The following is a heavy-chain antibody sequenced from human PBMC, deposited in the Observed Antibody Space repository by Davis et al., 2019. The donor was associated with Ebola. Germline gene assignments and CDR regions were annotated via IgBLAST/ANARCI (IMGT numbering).Heavy chain of an antibody. V-gene: IGHV3-7*03. J-gene: IGHJ5*02. CDR3: ARVQTGYYFDSSDSPSWFAP. CDR1: GFSFSDSW. D-gene: IGHD3-22*01. Sequence: GGSLRLSCAGSGFSFSDSWMNWVRQAPGKGLEWVANIKQDGSEEYYVDSVKGRFTISRDNAKNSMYLQMNSLRAEDTAVYYCARVQTGYYFDSSDSPSWFAPWGQGTLVTVSS. CDR2: IKQDGSEE.